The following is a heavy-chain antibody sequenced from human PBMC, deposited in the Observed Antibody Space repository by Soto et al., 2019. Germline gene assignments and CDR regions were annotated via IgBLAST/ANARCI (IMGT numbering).Heavy chain of an antibody. J-gene: IGHJ4*02. V-gene: IGHV4-59*08. D-gene: IGHD5-18*01. CDR2: IYYSGST. Sequence: PSETLSLTCTVSGGSISSYYWSWIRQPPGKGLEWIGYIYYSGSTNYNPSLKSRVTISVDTSKNQFSLKLSSVTAADTAVYYFARRPGRGYSYGYFDYWGQGTLVTVSS. CDR1: GGSISSYY. CDR3: ARRPGRGYSYGYFDY.